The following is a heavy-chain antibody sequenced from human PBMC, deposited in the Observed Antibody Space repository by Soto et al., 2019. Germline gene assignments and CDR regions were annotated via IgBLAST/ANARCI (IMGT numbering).Heavy chain of an antibody. J-gene: IGHJ3*02. CDR1: GFTFSSYA. Sequence: GGSLRLSCAASGFTFSSYAMHWVRQAPGKGLEWAAVISYDGSNKYYADSVKGRFTISRDNSKNTLYLQMNSLRAEDTAVYYCARETYYYDSSGPSAFDIWGQGTMVTVSS. CDR2: ISYDGSNK. CDR3: ARETYYYDSSGPSAFDI. D-gene: IGHD3-22*01. V-gene: IGHV3-30-3*01.